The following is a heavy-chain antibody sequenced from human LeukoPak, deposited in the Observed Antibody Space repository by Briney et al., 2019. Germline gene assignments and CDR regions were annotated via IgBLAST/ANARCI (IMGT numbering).Heavy chain of an antibody. Sequence: GASAKVSCKASGYTFAIYGISWVRQAPGQELEWMAWISPYDGDTNYAQNFEGRVTMTTETSTSTAYMELRSLRSDDTAIYYCARDYCTRGGDCYKEDLFDPWGQGTLVTVSS. D-gene: IGHD2-21*02. J-gene: IGHJ5*02. CDR3: ARDYCTRGGDCYKEDLFDP. CDR2: ISPYDGDT. CDR1: GYTFAIYG. V-gene: IGHV1-18*01.